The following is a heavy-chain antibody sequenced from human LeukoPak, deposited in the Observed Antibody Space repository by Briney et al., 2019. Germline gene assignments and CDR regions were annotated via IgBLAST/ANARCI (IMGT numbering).Heavy chain of an antibody. CDR1: GFTFSSYG. Sequence: GGSLRLSCAASGFTFSSYGMHWVRQAPGKGLEWVAVIWYDGSNKYYADSVKGRFTISRDNSKNTLYLQMNSLRAEDTAVYYCAREREAAAGTPSGYFDYWGQGTLVTVSS. J-gene: IGHJ4*02. V-gene: IGHV3-33*01. D-gene: IGHD6-13*01. CDR3: AREREAAAGTPSGYFDY. CDR2: IWYDGSNK.